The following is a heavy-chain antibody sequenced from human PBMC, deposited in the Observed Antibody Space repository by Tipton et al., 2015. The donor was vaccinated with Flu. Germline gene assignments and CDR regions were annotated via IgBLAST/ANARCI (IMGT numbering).Heavy chain of an antibody. Sequence: TLSLTCTVSGGSISSYYWSWIRQPAGKGLEWIGLIYPSGSANYNPSLESRVTMSLDKSKNQFSLKLSSVTAADTAVYYCARDVAAIPAAIRDWGQGTLVTVSS. D-gene: IGHD2-2*01. J-gene: IGHJ4*02. CDR1: GGSISSYY. CDR3: ARDVAAIPAAIRD. CDR2: IYPSGSA. V-gene: IGHV4-4*07.